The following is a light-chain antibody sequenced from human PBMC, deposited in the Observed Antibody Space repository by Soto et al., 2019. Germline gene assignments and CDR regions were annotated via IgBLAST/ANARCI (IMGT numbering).Light chain of an antibody. V-gene: IGKV3-11*01. CDR3: QQRSNWPRT. CDR2: DAS. Sequence: EIVLTQSPATLSLSPGERATLSCRASQSVSSYLAWYQQKPGQAPRLLIYDASNRATGIPARFSGRVSGTDFALSISSREPEDCAVYYCQQRSNWPRTFGQGTKLEIK. J-gene: IGKJ2*01. CDR1: QSVSSY.